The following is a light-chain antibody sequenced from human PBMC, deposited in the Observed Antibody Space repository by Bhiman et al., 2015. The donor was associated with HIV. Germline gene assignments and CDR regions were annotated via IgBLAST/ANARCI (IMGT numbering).Light chain of an antibody. CDR3: CSYAGTSPHYV. V-gene: IGLV2-14*03. CDR2: DVS. CDR1: SSDVGGYNY. Sequence: QSALTQPASVSGSPGQSITISCTGTSSDVGGYNYVSWYQQHPGKAPQLIIYDVSQRPSGISNRFSGSKSGNTASLTISGLQAEDEADYYCCSYAGTSPHYVFGTGTKVTVL. J-gene: IGLJ1*01.